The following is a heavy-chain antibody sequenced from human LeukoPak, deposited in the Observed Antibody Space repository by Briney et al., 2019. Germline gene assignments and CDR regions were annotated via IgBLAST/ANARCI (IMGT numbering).Heavy chain of an antibody. CDR2: IRNKANSYTK. V-gene: IGHV3-72*01. D-gene: IGHD1-26*01. CDR3: ARLGLVRARNYLDY. Sequence: TGGSLRLSCAASGFTFSDHQMVWVRQAPGKGLEWVGRIRNKANSYTKEFAASVKGRFIISRDDSRNSLYLQMNSLKTEDTAVYYCARLGLVRARNYLDYWGQGTLVTVSS. J-gene: IGHJ4*02. CDR1: GFTFSDHQ.